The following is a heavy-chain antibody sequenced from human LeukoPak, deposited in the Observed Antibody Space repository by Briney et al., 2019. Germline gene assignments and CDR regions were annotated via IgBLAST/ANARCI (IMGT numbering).Heavy chain of an antibody. CDR3: ARDLTSDYGGNPGAFDI. D-gene: IGHD4-23*01. CDR1: GGSISSGGYS. V-gene: IGHV4-30-2*01. J-gene: IGHJ3*02. Sequence: SQTLSLTCAVSGGSISSGGYSWSWIRQPPGKGLEWIGYIYHSGSTYYNPSLKSRVTISVDKSKNQFSLKLSSVTAADTAVYYCARDLTSDYGGNPGAFDIWGQGTMVTVSS. CDR2: IYHSGST.